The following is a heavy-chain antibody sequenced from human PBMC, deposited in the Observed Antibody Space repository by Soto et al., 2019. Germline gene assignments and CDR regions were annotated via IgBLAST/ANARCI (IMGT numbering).Heavy chain of an antibody. V-gene: IGHV1-18*01. Sequence: ASVKVSCKASGYTFPNYGVSWVRRAPGQGLEWMGWISAYNGDTNYAQKVQGRVTMTTDTSTNTAYMELRSLRSDDTAMYYCARDMDPHCSSSRCFGNWFDPWGQGTLVTVSS. CDR2: ISAYNGDT. D-gene: IGHD2-2*01. J-gene: IGHJ5*02. CDR3: ARDMDPHCSSSRCFGNWFDP. CDR1: GYTFPNYG.